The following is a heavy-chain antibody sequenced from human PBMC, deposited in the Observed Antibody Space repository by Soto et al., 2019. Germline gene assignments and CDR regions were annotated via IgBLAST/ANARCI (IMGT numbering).Heavy chain of an antibody. Sequence: ASVKVSCKASGYTFTSYGISWVRQAPGQGLEWMGWISAYNGNTNYAQKLQGRVTMTTDTSTSTAYMELRSLRSDDTAVYYCARDDLRYYYYGMDVWGQGTTVTVSS. CDR1: GYTFTSYG. V-gene: IGHV1-18*01. J-gene: IGHJ6*02. CDR3: ARDDLRYYYYGMDV. CDR2: ISAYNGNT.